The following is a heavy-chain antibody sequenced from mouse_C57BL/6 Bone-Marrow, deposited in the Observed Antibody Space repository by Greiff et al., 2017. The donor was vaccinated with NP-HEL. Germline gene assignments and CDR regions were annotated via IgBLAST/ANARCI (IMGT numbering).Heavy chain of an antibody. V-gene: IGHV5-16*01. CDR1: GFPFSDYY. J-gene: IGHJ3*01. Sequence: EVKLMESEGGLVQPGSSMTLSCTASGFPFSDYYLAWVRPVPETGLEWVANINYDGSSTYYLDSLKSRFIISRATAKNILYLQMSSLKSEDTATYSGARGGDGGTGFAYWGQGTLVTVSA. CDR2: INYDGSST. D-gene: IGHD3-3*01. CDR3: ARGGDGGTGFAY.